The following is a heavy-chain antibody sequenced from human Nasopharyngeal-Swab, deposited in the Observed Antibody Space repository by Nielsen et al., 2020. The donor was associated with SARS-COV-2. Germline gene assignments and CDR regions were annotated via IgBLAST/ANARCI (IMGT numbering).Heavy chain of an antibody. CDR3: ARDGRSSWYFDL. CDR2: IYYSGST. V-gene: IGHV4-59*01. CDR1: GCPISSYY. J-gene: IGHJ2*01. Sequence: SEPLSLTCTASGCPISSYYWSWIRQPPGKGLEWIGYIYYSGSTNYNPSLKSRVTISVDTSKNQFSLKLSSVTAADTARYYCARDGRSSWYFDLWGRGTLVTVSS.